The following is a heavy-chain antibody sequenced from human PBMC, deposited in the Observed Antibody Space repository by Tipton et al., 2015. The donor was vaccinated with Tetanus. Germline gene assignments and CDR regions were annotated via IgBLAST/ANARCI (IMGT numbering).Heavy chain of an antibody. D-gene: IGHD3-3*01. Sequence: GAVWSGWHYWSWIRQPPGKGLEWIGYISDGGRTNYNPSLKSRLTISVDTSKNQFSLTLNSVTAADTAFYYCARGNNDFPKKGPFDYWGQGTLVTVAS. J-gene: IGHJ4*02. CDR3: ARGNNDFPKKGPFDY. CDR2: ISDGGRT. CDR1: GAVWSGWHY. V-gene: IGHV4-61*01.